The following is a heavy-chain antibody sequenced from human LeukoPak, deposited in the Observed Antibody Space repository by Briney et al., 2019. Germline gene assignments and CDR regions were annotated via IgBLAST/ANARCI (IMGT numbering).Heavy chain of an antibody. Sequence: ASVKVSCKASGYTFTSYGISWVRQAPGQGLEWMGWISAYNGNTNYAQKLQGRVTMTTDTSTSTAYMELRSLRSDDTAVYYCARYIAAAGTAWYYFGYWGQGTLVTVSS. D-gene: IGHD6-13*01. CDR2: ISAYNGNT. CDR3: ARYIAAAGTAWYYFGY. CDR1: GYTFTSYG. J-gene: IGHJ4*02. V-gene: IGHV1-18*04.